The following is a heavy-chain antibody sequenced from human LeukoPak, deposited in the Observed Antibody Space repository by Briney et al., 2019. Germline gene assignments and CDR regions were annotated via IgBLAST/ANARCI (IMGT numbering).Heavy chain of an antibody. J-gene: IGHJ4*02. V-gene: IGHV4-34*01. CDR1: GGSFSGYY. CDR3: ARGKRSYYVDY. Sequence: SETLSLTCAVYGGSFSGYYWGWIRQPPGKGLEWIGEINHSGSSNYNPSLKSRVTISVDTSKNQFSLKLSSVTAADTAVYYCARGKRSYYVDYWGQGTLVTVSS. D-gene: IGHD1-26*01. CDR2: INHSGSS.